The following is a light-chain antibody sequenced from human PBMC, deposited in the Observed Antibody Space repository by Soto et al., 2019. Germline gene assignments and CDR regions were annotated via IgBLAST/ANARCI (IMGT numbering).Light chain of an antibody. Sequence: QSVLTQPPSVSGAPGQRVTISCSGSSSNIGAGYDVHWYQQLPGTAPRLLIYVSRNRPSGVPDRFSGSKSGTSASLAITGLQTDDEADYYCQSYDSSLRLAVVGGGTKLTVL. CDR3: QSYDSSLRLAV. V-gene: IGLV1-40*01. J-gene: IGLJ3*02. CDR1: SSNIGAGYD. CDR2: VSR.